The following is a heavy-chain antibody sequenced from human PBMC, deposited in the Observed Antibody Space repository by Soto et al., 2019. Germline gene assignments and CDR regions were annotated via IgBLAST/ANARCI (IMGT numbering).Heavy chain of an antibody. Sequence: QVQLVESGGGVVQPGRSLRLSCAASGFTFNNYAMHWVRQAPGKGLEWVAIISNDGSDQTYVHSVKGRFTISRDNSKNTVSLQMNSLRPDDTAVYFCAQGCSGAYCFFLVNWGQGTLVTVSS. J-gene: IGHJ4*02. CDR2: ISNDGSDQ. D-gene: IGHD5-12*01. CDR1: GFTFNNYA. CDR3: AQGCSGAYCFFLVN. V-gene: IGHV3-30*03.